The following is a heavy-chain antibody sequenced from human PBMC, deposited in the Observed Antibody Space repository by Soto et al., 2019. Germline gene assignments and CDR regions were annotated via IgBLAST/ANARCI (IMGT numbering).Heavy chain of an antibody. V-gene: IGHV4-39*01. CDR2: IYYSGST. CDR3: AREVIVVAGGWFDP. CDR1: GGSISSSSYY. J-gene: IGHJ5*02. D-gene: IGHD3-22*01. Sequence: TLSLTCTVSGGSISSSSYYWGWIRQPPGKGLEWIGSIYYSGSTYYNPSLKSRVTISVDTSKNQFSLKLSSVTAADTAVYYCAREVIVVAGGWFDPWGQGTLVTVSS.